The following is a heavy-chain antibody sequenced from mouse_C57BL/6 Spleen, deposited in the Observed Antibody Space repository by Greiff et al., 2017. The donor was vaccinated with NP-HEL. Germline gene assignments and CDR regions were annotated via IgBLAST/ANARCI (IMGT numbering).Heavy chain of an antibody. CDR3: ARGGYDYDEAWFAY. J-gene: IGHJ3*01. V-gene: IGHV1-53*01. D-gene: IGHD2-4*01. CDR1: GYTFTSYW. CDR2: INPSNGGT. Sequence: QVQLQQPGTELVKPGASVKLSCKASGYTFTSYWMHWVKQRPGQGLEWIGNINPSNGGTNYNEKFKSKATLTVDKSSSTAYMQLSSLTSENSAVYYGARGGYDYDEAWFAYWGQGTLVTVSA.